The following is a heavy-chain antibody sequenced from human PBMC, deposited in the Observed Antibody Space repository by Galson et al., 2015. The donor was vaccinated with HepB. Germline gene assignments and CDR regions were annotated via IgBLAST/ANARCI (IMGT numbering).Heavy chain of an antibody. CDR2: RWDDGNKK. CDR1: GFTFSSYG. J-gene: IGHJ4*02. Sequence: SLRLSCAASGFTFSSYGMHWVRQAPGKGLEWVAVRWDDGNKKYYADSVKGRFTISRDTSKNTLYLQMNSLRAEDTAVYYCARDLPFSVPAAPDYWGQGTLVTVSS. CDR3: ARDLPFSVPAAPDY. V-gene: IGHV3-33*01. D-gene: IGHD2-2*01.